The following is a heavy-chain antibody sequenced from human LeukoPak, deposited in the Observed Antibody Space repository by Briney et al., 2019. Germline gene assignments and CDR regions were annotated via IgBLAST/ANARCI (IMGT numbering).Heavy chain of an antibody. D-gene: IGHD2-2*01. Sequence: SETLSLTCAVYGGSFSGYYWSWIRQPPGKGLEWIGEINHSGSTNYNPSLKSRVTISVDTSKNQFSLKLSYVTAADTAVYYCARLKCLSSNVRPCRYYYYMDVWGKGTTVTVSS. V-gene: IGHV4-34*01. CDR1: GGSFSGYY. CDR3: ARLKCLSSNVRPCRYYYYMDV. J-gene: IGHJ6*03. CDR2: INHSGST.